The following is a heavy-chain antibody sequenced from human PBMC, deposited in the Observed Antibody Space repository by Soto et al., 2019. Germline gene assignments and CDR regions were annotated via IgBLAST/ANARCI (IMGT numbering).Heavy chain of an antibody. D-gene: IGHD3-22*01. CDR2: INPNSGGT. J-gene: IGHJ4*02. CDR1: GYTFTGYY. Sequence: GASVKVSCKASGYTFTGYYMHWVRQAPGQGLEWMGWINPNSGGTNYAQKFQGWVTMTRDTSISTAYMELSRLRSDDTAVYYCARGGQFGYDSSGYRTNFDYWGQGTLVTVSS. CDR3: ARGGQFGYDSSGYRTNFDY. V-gene: IGHV1-2*04.